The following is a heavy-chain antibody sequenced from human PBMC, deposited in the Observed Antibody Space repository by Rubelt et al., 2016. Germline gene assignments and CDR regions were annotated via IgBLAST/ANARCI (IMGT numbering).Heavy chain of an antibody. CDR2: MYYRGSA. J-gene: IGHJ4*02. V-gene: IGHV4-59*08. D-gene: IGHD2-21*02. CDR1: GGSISSYY. Sequence: QVQLQESGPGLVKPSETLSLTCTVSGGSISSYYWSWIRQPPGKGLEWIGYMYYRGSANYNPSLRSVVTISVDTSKNQFSLKLSSVTAADTAVYYCARRVRCGDDCFPFDDWGQGTLVTVSS. CDR3: ARRVRCGDDCFPFDD.